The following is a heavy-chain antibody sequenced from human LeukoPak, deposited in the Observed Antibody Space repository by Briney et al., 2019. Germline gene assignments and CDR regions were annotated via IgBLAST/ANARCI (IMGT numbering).Heavy chain of an antibody. J-gene: IGHJ2*01. CDR3: ARPIVGYCSGGSCYSGYWYFDL. V-gene: IGHV4-59*12. D-gene: IGHD2-15*01. CDR2: IYYSGST. Sequence: SETLSLTCTVSGGSIRNYYWSWIRQPPGKGLEWIGYIYYSGSTNYNSSLKSRVTISVDTSKNQFSLKLSSVTAADTAVYYCARPIVGYCSGGSCYSGYWYFDLWGRGTLVTVSS. CDR1: GGSIRNYY.